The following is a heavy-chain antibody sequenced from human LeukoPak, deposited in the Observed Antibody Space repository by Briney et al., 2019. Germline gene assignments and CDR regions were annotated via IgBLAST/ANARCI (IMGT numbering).Heavy chain of an antibody. CDR3: AREDTAMVTPIH. CDR1: GYTFTSYG. Sequence: ASVKVSCKASGYTFTSYGISWVRQAPGQGLGWMGWISAYNGNTNYAQKLQGRVTMTTDTSTNTDYMELRSLKSDDTAVYYCAREDTAMVTPIHWGQGTLVTVSS. CDR2: ISAYNGNT. D-gene: IGHD5-18*01. V-gene: IGHV1-18*01. J-gene: IGHJ4*02.